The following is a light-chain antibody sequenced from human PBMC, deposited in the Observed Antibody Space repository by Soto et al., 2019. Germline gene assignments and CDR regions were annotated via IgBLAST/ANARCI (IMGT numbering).Light chain of an antibody. CDR1: QSVSSSY. J-gene: IGKJ4*01. Sequence: EIVLTQSPGTLSLSPGERATLSCRASQSVSSSYLAWYQQKPGQAPRLLICGASSRATGIPDRFSGSVSGTDFTLTISRLEPEDFAVYYCQQYGSSPGTFGGGTKVEIK. CDR2: GAS. V-gene: IGKV3-20*01. CDR3: QQYGSSPGT.